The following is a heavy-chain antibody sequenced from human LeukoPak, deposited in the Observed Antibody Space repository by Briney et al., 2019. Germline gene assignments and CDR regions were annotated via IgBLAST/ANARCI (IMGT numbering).Heavy chain of an antibody. V-gene: IGHV1-18*01. J-gene: IGHJ4*02. CDR1: GYTFTSYG. CDR2: ISGYNSNT. Sequence: ASVKVSCKASGYTFTSYGISWVRQAPGQGLEWMGWISGYNSNTNYAQKIQGRVTMTTDTSTSTAYMELSSLRSEDTAVYYCARVAGNARCFDYWGQGTLVTVSS. CDR3: ARVAGNARCFDY. D-gene: IGHD6-19*01.